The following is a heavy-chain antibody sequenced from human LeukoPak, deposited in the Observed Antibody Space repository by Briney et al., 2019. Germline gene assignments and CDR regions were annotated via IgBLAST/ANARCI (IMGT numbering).Heavy chain of an antibody. CDR2: IIPIFGTA. Sequence: WASVKVSCKASGGTFSSYAISWVRQAPGQGLEWVGGIIPIFGTANYAQKFQGRVTITTDESTSTAYMELSSLRSEDTAVYYCARDEWLLGFFDYWGQGTLVTVSS. CDR1: GGTFSSYA. V-gene: IGHV1-69*05. J-gene: IGHJ4*02. D-gene: IGHD3-3*01. CDR3: ARDEWLLGFFDY.